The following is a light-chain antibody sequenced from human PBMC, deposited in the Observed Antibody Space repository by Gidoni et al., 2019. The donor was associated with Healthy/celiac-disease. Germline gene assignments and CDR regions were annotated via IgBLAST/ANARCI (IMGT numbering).Light chain of an antibody. CDR2: GAS. V-gene: IGKV3-15*01. Sequence: EIVMTQSPATLSGSPGERAPLSCRASQSVSSNLAWYQQKPGQAPRLLIYGASTRATGIPARFSVSGSGTEFTLTISSLQSEDFAVYYCQQYNNWPPYTFGQGTKLEIK. CDR1: QSVSSN. CDR3: QQYNNWPPYT. J-gene: IGKJ2*01.